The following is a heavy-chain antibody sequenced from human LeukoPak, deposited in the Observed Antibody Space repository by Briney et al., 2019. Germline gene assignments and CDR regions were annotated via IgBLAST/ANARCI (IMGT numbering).Heavy chain of an antibody. CDR1: GYTFTGYY. Sequence: ASVKVSCKASGYTFTGYYMHWVRQAPGQGREWMGWINPNSGGTNYAQKFRGRVTMTRDTSISTAYMELSRLRSDDTAVYYCARWPSIAGWFDPWGQGTLVTVSS. V-gene: IGHV1-2*02. CDR3: ARWPSIAGWFDP. D-gene: IGHD6-6*01. CDR2: INPNSGGT. J-gene: IGHJ5*02.